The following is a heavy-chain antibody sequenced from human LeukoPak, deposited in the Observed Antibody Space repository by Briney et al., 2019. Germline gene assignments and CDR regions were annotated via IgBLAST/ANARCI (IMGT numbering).Heavy chain of an antibody. CDR1: GFIVTNNY. Sequence: PGGSLRLCCTASGFIVTNNYINWVRQAPGKGLEWVSLVYSGGSTYYADSVKGRFTISRDNSKNMVYLQMNSLRAEDTAMYYCARDPPAVLIDTYGWGQGTLVTVSS. CDR3: ARDPPAVLIDTYG. V-gene: IGHV3-66*01. J-gene: IGHJ4*02. CDR2: VYSGGST. D-gene: IGHD2-8*01.